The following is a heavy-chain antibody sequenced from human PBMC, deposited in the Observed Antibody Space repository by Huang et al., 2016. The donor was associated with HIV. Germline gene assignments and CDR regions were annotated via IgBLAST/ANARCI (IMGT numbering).Heavy chain of an antibody. CDR1: GYSFTSYG. Sequence: QVQLVQSGAEVKKPGASVTVACKASGYSFTSYGINWVRQAPGQGLEWMGWIIAYNDNTNYAQKVQGRVSMTTDTSTNTAYMELRSLRSDDTAVYYCARSGKGDNVVVTPIDHWGQGTLVTVS. D-gene: IGHD2-21*02. J-gene: IGHJ4*02. V-gene: IGHV1-18*01. CDR3: ARSGKGDNVVVTPIDH. CDR2: IIAYNDNT.